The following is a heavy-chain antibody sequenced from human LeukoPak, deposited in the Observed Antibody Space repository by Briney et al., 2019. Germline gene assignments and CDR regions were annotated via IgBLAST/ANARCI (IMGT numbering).Heavy chain of an antibody. CDR1: GFTFSTYS. D-gene: IGHD4-23*01. V-gene: IGHV3-48*02. Sequence: PGGSLRLSYAASGFTFSTYSMNWVRQAPGKGLEWVSYISSGSSTIYYADSVKGRFPISRDNAKNSLYLQMNSLRDEDTAVYYCATSNSLDHWGQGTLVTVSS. J-gene: IGHJ4*02. CDR2: ISSGSSTI. CDR3: ATSNSLDH.